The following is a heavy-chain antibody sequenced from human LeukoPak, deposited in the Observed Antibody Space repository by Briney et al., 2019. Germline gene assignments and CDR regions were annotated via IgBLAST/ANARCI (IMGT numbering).Heavy chain of an antibody. CDR1: GFIFSNYW. D-gene: IGHD2/OR15-2a*01. CDR3: ARLVVLPGNRGWYYEH. CDR2: INQRGSEK. J-gene: IGHJ4*02. V-gene: IGHV3-7*03. Sequence: GGSLRLSCAASGFIFSNYWMAWVRQCPGEGPEWVANINQRGSEKYYVDSVRGRFTISRDNAKNSLDLQMNSLRVEDTAIYYCARLVVLPGNRGWYYEHWGQGTLVTVSS.